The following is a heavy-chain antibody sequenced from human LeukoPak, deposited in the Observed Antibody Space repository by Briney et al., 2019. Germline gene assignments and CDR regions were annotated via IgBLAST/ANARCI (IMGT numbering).Heavy chain of an antibody. Sequence: ASVKVSCKASGYTFTSYGISWVRQAPGQGLEWMGWISAYNGNTNYAQKLQGRVTMTTDTSTSTAYMELRSLRSDDTAVYYCARDYGDYGGSYYFDYWGQGTLVTVSS. CDR2: ISAYNGNT. J-gene: IGHJ4*02. CDR1: GYTFTSYG. CDR3: ARDYGDYGGSYYFDY. V-gene: IGHV1-18*01. D-gene: IGHD4-17*01.